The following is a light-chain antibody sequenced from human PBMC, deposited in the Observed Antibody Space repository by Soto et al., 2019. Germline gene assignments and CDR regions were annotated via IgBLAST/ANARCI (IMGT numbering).Light chain of an antibody. Sequence: EIVMTQSPGTLSVSGGGRDTLCCRASQSVSSNLAWYQQKPGQAPRLLIYGASTRATGIPARFSGSGSGTEFTLTISSLQSEDFAVYYCQQYNTWPQTFGQGTKVDIK. CDR1: QSVSSN. CDR2: GAS. V-gene: IGKV3-15*01. CDR3: QQYNTWPQT. J-gene: IGKJ1*01.